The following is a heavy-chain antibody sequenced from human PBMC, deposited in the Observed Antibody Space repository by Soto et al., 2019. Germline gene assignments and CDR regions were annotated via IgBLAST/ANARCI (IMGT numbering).Heavy chain of an antibody. Sequence: ESGGGSVQPGRSLRLSCAASGFSLDAYGMHWVRQGPGKGLDWVSGISWNSGDIYYADSVKGRFTISRDNAKRSLYLQMNRLRSEDTALYYCAKDNDLDRDGPLESLGQGILVSVSS. D-gene: IGHD2-2*03. CDR3: AKDNDLDRDGPLES. CDR2: ISWNSGDI. J-gene: IGHJ5*02. CDR1: GFSLDAYG. V-gene: IGHV3-9*01.